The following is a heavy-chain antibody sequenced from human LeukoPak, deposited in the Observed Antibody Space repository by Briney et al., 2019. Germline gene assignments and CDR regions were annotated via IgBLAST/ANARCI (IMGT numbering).Heavy chain of an antibody. CDR3: ARQGFSVGSNYYFAFDI. CDR2: IYYSGST. V-gene: IGHV4-59*08. D-gene: IGHD2-21*01. J-gene: IGHJ3*02. Sequence: AETLSLTCTVSGGPISRYYWSWIRQPPGKGLEWIGYIYYSGSTNYNPSLKSRVTLLVDPSKNQIYLKLNSVTAADTAVYYCARQGFSVGSNYYFAFDIWGQGTMVTVSS. CDR1: GGPISRYY.